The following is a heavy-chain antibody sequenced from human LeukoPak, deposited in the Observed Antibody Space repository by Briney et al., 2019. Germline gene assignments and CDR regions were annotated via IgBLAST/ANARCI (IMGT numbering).Heavy chain of an antibody. Sequence: GRSLRLSCAASGFTFSSYGMHWVRQAPGKGLEWVAVISYDGSNKYYADSVKGRFTISRDNSKNTLYLQMNSLRAEDTAVYYCATQLELLHWGQGTLVTV. J-gene: IGHJ4*02. CDR3: ATQLELLH. CDR2: ISYDGSNK. V-gene: IGHV3-30*03. CDR1: GFTFSSYG. D-gene: IGHD1-7*01.